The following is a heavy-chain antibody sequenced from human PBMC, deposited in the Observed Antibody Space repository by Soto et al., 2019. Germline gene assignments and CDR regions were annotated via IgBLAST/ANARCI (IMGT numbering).Heavy chain of an antibody. CDR2: IYYSGST. J-gene: IGHJ4*02. V-gene: IGHV4-61*01. CDR3: ARDSPYYYDSSGYYRYFDY. Sequence: SETLSLTCTVSGGSVSSGSYYWSWIRQPPGKGLEWIGYIYYSGSTNYNPSLKSRVTISVDTSKNQFSLKLSSVTAADTAVYYCARDSPYYYDSSGYYRYFDYWGQGTLVTVSS. D-gene: IGHD3-22*01. CDR1: GGSVSSGSYY.